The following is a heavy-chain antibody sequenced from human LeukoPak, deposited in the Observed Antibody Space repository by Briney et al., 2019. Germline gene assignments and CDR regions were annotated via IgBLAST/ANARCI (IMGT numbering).Heavy chain of an antibody. Sequence: PGGSLRLSCAASGFTFSSYGMHWVRQAPGKGLEWVAVIWYDGSNKYYADSVKGRFTISRDSSKNTLYLQMNSLRAEDTAVYYCARERTPAQYYYDSSGYYFYYWGQGTLVTVSS. J-gene: IGHJ4*02. CDR2: IWYDGSNK. V-gene: IGHV3-33*01. CDR3: ARERTPAQYYYDSSGYYFYY. D-gene: IGHD3-22*01. CDR1: GFTFSSYG.